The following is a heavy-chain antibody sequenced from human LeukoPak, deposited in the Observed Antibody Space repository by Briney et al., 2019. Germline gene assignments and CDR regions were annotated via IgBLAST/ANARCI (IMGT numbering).Heavy chain of an antibody. J-gene: IGHJ4*02. CDR3: ARDWAFGSNYVNFVDY. CDR2: IYYSGST. Sequence: SETLSLTCTVSGGSISSYYWSWIRQPPGKGLEWIGYIYYSGSTYYNPSLKSRVTISVDTSKNQFSLKLSSVTAADTAVYYCARDWAFGSNYVNFVDYWGQGTLVTVSS. V-gene: IGHV4-59*12. CDR1: GGSISSYY. D-gene: IGHD4-11*01.